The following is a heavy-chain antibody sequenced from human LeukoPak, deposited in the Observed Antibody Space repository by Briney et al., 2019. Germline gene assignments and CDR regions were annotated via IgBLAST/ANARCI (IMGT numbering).Heavy chain of an antibody. CDR1: GFTFSSYS. Sequence: GGSLRLSCAASGFTFSSYSMNWVRQAPGKGLEWVSSISSSSSYIYYADSVKGRFTISRDNSKNTLYLQMNSLRAEDTAVYYCARDFVTYYYDSSGSIPHYWGQGTLVTVSS. D-gene: IGHD3-22*01. CDR2: ISSSSSYI. J-gene: IGHJ4*02. CDR3: ARDFVTYYYDSSGSIPHY. V-gene: IGHV3-21*01.